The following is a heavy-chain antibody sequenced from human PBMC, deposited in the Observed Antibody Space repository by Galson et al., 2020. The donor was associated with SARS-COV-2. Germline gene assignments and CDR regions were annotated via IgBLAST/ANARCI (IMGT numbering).Heavy chain of an antibody. J-gene: IGHJ3*02. CDR3: AKVGRADCTADAFDM. Sequence: YALHSVPQAPGKGLESAANISYDGRTIYYADSVTGRFTISRDKSKHTLYLQMNSLRVEDTAVYYCAKVGRADCTADAFDMWGQGTMVTVSS. CDR2: ISYDGRTI. V-gene: IGHV3-30-3*02. CDR1: YA. D-gene: IGHD2-2*01.